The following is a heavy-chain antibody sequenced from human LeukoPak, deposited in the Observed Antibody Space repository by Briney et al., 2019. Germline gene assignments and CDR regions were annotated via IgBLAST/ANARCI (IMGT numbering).Heavy chain of an antibody. J-gene: IGHJ5*02. Sequence: GGSLRLSCAASGFTFSSYAMIWVRQAPGKGLEWVSSISGSGGRTYDADSVKGRFTISRDNSKNTLYLQMNSLRAEDTAVYYCTKGPYYYDSSGYSRRWFDPWGQGTLVTVSS. CDR3: TKGPYYYDSSGYSRRWFDP. V-gene: IGHV3-23*01. CDR1: GFTFSSYA. D-gene: IGHD3-22*01. CDR2: ISGSGGRT.